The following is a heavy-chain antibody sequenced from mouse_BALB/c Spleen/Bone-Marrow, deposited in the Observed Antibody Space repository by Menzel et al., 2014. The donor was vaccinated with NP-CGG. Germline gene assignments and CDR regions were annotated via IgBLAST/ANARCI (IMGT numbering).Heavy chain of an antibody. CDR2: ISSGGSST. CDR1: GFTFSSYG. CDR3: TRRPLQANSYFDC. V-gene: IGHV5-6*01. J-gene: IGHJ2*01. D-gene: IGHD3-2*02. Sequence: EVQGVESGGDLVKPGGSLKLSCVASGFTFSSYGMSWVRQTPDKRLERVATISSGGSSTYYPASVKGRFTISRDNAKSTLYLQMSSLYSEDTAMYYCTRRPLQANSYFDCWGQGTTLTVSS.